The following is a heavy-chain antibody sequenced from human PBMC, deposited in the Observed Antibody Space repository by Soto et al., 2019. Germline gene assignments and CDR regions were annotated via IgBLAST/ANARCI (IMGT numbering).Heavy chain of an antibody. V-gene: IGHV4-61*01. CDR1: GGSVSDKTYY. CDR2: VYYSGTT. J-gene: IGHJ4*02. D-gene: IGHD4-17*01. CDR3: ARTTAVPNTLRSRYFFDY. Sequence: PSETLSLTCSVSGGSVSDKTYYWSWIRQPPGKRLEWIGYVYYSGTTNYNPSLKSRVTISVDLSKNRFSLRLSPVTTAVTALYYCARTTAVPNTLRSRYFFDYWGQGTLVTVSS.